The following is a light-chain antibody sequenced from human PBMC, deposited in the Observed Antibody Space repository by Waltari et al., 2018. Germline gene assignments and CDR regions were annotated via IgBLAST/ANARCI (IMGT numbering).Light chain of an antibody. J-gene: IGKJ1*01. Sequence: EIVLTQSPGTLSLSPGERATLSCRASQSVSSCYLAWYQQKPGQAPRLLIYGASSRATGIPDRFSGSGSGTDFTLTISRLEPEDFAVYYCQQYGTSPPETFGQGTKVEIK. CDR1: QSVSSCY. CDR2: GAS. CDR3: QQYGTSPPET. V-gene: IGKV3-20*01.